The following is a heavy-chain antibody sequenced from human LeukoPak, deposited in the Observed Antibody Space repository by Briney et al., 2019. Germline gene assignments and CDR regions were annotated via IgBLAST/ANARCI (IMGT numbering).Heavy chain of an antibody. J-gene: IGHJ6*03. CDR2: FDPEDGET. Sequence: ASVKVSCKVSGYNLTELSMHWVRQAPGKGLEWMGGFDPEDGETIYAEKFQGRVTMTEDTSTDTAYMELSSLRSEDTAVYYCSVAPIVATTEIYYYYYMDVWGKGTTVTVSS. V-gene: IGHV1-24*01. D-gene: IGHD5-12*01. CDR1: GYNLTELS. CDR3: SVAPIVATTEIYYYYYMDV.